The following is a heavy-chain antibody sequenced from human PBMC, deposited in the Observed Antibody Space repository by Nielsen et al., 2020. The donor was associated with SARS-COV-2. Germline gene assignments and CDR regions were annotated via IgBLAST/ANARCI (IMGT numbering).Heavy chain of an antibody. Sequence: GESLKISCAASGFTFNIYAMAWVRRAPGKGLEWVSSISSSSSYIYYADSVKGRFTISRDNAKNSLYLQMNSLRAEDTAVYYCARAPYSSSLYDYWGQGTLVTVSS. CDR3: ARAPYSSSLYDY. D-gene: IGHD6-13*01. J-gene: IGHJ4*02. CDR1: GFTFNIYA. V-gene: IGHV3-21*01. CDR2: ISSSSSYI.